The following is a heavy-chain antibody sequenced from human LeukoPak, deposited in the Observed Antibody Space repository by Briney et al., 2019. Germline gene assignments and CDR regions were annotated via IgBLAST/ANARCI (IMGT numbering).Heavy chain of an antibody. J-gene: IGHJ3*02. Sequence: PGRSLRLACAASGFTFSSYAMHWARQAPPKGLEWVAVISYDGSNKYYADSVKGRFTISRDNSKNTLYLQMHSLRAEDTAVYYCAGRSFWDYASHAFDIWGQGTMVTVSS. CDR2: ISYDGSNK. CDR1: GFTFSSYA. CDR3: AGRSFWDYASHAFDI. V-gene: IGHV3-30-3*01. D-gene: IGHD2-8*01.